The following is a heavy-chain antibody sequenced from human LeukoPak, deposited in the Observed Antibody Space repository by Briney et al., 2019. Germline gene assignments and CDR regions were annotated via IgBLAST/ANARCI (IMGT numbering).Heavy chain of an antibody. CDR2: VHYSGTT. CDR3: ARELGYCSGGTCYSAHAFDI. D-gene: IGHD2-15*01. Sequence: PSETLSLTYTVSGGSISSYHWNWIRQPPGKGLEWIGYVHYSGTTKYNPSLKSRVTMSVDTSKNQISLRVNSVTAADTAVYYCARELGYCSGGTCYSAHAFDIWGQGTMVTVSS. J-gene: IGHJ3*02. V-gene: IGHV4-59*01. CDR1: GGSISSYH.